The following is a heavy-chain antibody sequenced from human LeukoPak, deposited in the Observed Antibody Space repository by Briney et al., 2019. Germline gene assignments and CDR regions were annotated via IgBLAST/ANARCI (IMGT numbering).Heavy chain of an antibody. CDR1: GFTFSSYG. CDR2: IRYDGSNK. Sequence: GGSLRLSCAASGFTFSSYGMHWVRQAPGKGLEWVAFIRYDGSNKYYADSVKGRFTISRDNSKNTLYLQMNSLRAEDTAVYYCARSIMVRGVHPYFDYWGQGTLVTVSS. V-gene: IGHV3-30*02. CDR3: ARSIMVRGVHPYFDY. D-gene: IGHD3-10*01. J-gene: IGHJ4*02.